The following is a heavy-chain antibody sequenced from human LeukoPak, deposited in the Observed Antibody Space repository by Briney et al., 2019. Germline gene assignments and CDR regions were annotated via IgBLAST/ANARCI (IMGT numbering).Heavy chain of an antibody. CDR3: ARVSYYDSSGYSLIRGNYYYYGMDV. CDR2: INPSGGST. CDR1: GYTFTSYY. V-gene: IGHV1-46*01. Sequence: ASVKVCCKASGYTFTSYYMHWVRQAPGQGLEWMGIINPSGGSTSYAQKFQGRVTMTRDTSTSTVYMELRSLRSDDTAVYYCARVSYYDSSGYSLIRGNYYYYGMDVWGQGTTVTVSS. D-gene: IGHD3-22*01. J-gene: IGHJ6*02.